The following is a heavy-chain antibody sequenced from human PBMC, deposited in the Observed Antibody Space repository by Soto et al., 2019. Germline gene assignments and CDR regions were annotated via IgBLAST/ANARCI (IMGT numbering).Heavy chain of an antibody. CDR3: IRLGYCSGGSCYSTFYGMDV. D-gene: IGHD2-15*01. J-gene: IGHJ6*02. V-gene: IGHV3-73*01. Sequence: PGGSLRLSCAASGFTFSGSAMHWVRQASGKGLEWVGRIRSKANSYATAYAASVKGRFTISRDDSKNTAYLQMNSLKTEDTAVYYCIRLGYCSGGSCYSTFYGMDVWGQGTMVTVSS. CDR1: GFTFSGSA. CDR2: IRSKANSYAT.